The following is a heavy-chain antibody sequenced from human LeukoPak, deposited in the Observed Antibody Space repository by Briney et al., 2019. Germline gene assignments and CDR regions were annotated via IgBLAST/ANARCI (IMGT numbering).Heavy chain of an antibody. D-gene: IGHD2-2*01. CDR3: ARGNMSQYQLLCLDY. Sequence: PSETLSLTCAVYGGSFSGYYWSWIRQPPGKGLEWIGEINHSGSPNYNPSLKSRVTISVDTSKNQFSLKLSSVTAADTAVYYCARGNMSQYQLLCLDYWGQGTLVTVSS. J-gene: IGHJ4*02. V-gene: IGHV4-34*01. CDR1: GGSFSGYY. CDR2: INHSGSP.